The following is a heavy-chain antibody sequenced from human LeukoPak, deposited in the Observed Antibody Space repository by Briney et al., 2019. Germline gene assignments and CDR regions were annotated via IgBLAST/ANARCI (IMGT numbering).Heavy chain of an antibody. CDR3: ARPVVAATTPDTFDI. D-gene: IGHD2-15*01. V-gene: IGHV3-21*01. J-gene: IGHJ3*02. CDR1: GFTFSSYS. CDR2: ISSSSSYI. Sequence: GGSLRLSCAASGFTFSSYSMNWVRQAPGKGLEWVSSISSSSSYIYYADSVKGRFTISRDNAKNSLYLQMNSLRAEDTAVYYCARPVVAATTPDTFDIWGQGTMVTVSS.